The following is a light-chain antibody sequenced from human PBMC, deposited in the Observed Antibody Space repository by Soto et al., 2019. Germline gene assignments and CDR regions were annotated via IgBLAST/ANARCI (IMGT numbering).Light chain of an antibody. J-gene: IGLJ1*01. Sequence: QSVLTQPPSASGSPGQSVTISCTGTSSDVGGYNYVSWYQQHPGKAPKLMIYEVSQRPSGVPDRFSGSKSGNTASLTVSGLQAEDEADYYCCSYAGSPYVFGTGTKVTVL. V-gene: IGLV2-8*01. CDR1: SSDVGGYNY. CDR2: EVS. CDR3: CSYAGSPYV.